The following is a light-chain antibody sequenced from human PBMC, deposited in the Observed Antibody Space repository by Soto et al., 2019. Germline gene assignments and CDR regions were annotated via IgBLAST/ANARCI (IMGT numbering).Light chain of an antibody. CDR1: QGISSY. V-gene: IGKV1-9*01. Sequence: DLQLTQSPSFLSTSVGDRVTITCRASQGISSYLGWYQQMPGKAPKLLMYAASNLQSGVPSRFSGSGSGTEFTLTISSLQPEDFATYYCQQLKSYPLTFGGGTKVEIK. J-gene: IGKJ4*01. CDR2: AAS. CDR3: QQLKSYPLT.